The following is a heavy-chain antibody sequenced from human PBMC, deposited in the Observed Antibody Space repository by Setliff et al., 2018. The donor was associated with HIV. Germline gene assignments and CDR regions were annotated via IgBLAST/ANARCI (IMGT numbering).Heavy chain of an antibody. V-gene: IGHV1-69*13. CDR3: AVGDYVWGSYRLDF. CDR2: IIPVFDTT. D-gene: IGHD3-16*02. J-gene: IGHJ4*02. CDR1: GGTFSNYA. Sequence: SVKVSCKASGGTFSNYAFSWVRLAPGQGLEWMGGIIPVFDTTNYEKKFRDRVTITAGESTSTVYLELISLRSEDTAVYYCAVGDYVWGSYRLDFWGQGTLVTVSS.